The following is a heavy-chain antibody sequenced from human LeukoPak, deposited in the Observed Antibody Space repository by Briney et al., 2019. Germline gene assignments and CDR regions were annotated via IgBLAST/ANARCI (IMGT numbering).Heavy chain of an antibody. CDR1: GFSLSTSGMR. CDR3: ARTARDGYTVDY. V-gene: IGHV2-70*04. Sequence: SGPTLVISTQTLTLTCTFSGFSLSTSGMRVSWIRQPPGKALEWLARIDWDDDKFYSTSLKTRLTISKDTSKNQVVLTMTNMDPVDTATYYCARTARDGYTVDYWGQGTLVTVSS. CDR2: IDWDDDK. J-gene: IGHJ4*02. D-gene: IGHD5-24*01.